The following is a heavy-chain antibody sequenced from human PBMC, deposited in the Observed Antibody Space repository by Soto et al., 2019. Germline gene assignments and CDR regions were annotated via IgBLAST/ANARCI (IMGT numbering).Heavy chain of an antibody. CDR2: IYHGGST. J-gene: IGHJ4*02. V-gene: IGHV4-30-4*01. CDR1: GGSISSGDYF. CDR3: AGGLSGDKVDY. D-gene: IGHD7-27*01. Sequence: QVQLQESGPGLVEPSQTLSLTCTVSGGSISSGDYFWSWIRHPPGEGLEWIGHIYHGGSTYNNPSLKTRVTISVDTSKNQFSLNLNSVTAADTAVYYCAGGLSGDKVDYWGQGTLVTVSS.